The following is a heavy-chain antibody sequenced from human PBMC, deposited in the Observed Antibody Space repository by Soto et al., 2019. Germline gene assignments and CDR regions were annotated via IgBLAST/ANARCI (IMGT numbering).Heavy chain of an antibody. CDR2: IYTSGST. CDR1: GGSISSYY. Sequence: SEPLSLTCTVSGGSISSYYWSWIRQPAGKGLEWIGRIYTSGSTNYNPSLKSRVTMSVDTSKNQFSLKLSSVTAADTAVYYCARADGIYSMERWFDPWGQGTLVTVSS. V-gene: IGHV4-4*07. CDR3: ARADGIYSMERWFDP. J-gene: IGHJ5*02. D-gene: IGHD4-4*01.